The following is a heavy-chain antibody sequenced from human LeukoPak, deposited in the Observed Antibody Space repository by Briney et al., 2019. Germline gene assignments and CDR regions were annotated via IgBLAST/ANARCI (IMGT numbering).Heavy chain of an antibody. CDR3: ARPSSSGWTQFDY. CDR1: GFTFSSYA. J-gene: IGHJ4*02. Sequence: GGSLRLSCAASGFTFSSYAMHRVRQAPGKGLEWVSSISSSSSYIYYADSVKGRFTISRDNAKNSLYLQMNSLRAEDTAVYYCARPSSSGWTQFDYWGQGTLVTVSS. V-gene: IGHV3-21*01. D-gene: IGHD6-19*01. CDR2: ISSSSSYI.